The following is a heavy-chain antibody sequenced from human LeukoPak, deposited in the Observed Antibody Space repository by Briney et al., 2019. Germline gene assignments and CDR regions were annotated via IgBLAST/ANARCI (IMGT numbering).Heavy chain of an antibody. CDR1: GFTFSSYA. D-gene: IGHD2-15*01. V-gene: IGHV3-30-3*01. J-gene: IGHJ4*02. CDR3: ARARSSGGSYYLDY. Sequence: GGSLRLSCAASGFTFSSYAMHWVRQAPGKGLEWVAVISYDGSNKYYADSVKGRFTISRDNSKNTLYLQMNSLRAEDTAVYYCARARSSGGSYYLDYWGQGTLVTVSS. CDR2: ISYDGSNK.